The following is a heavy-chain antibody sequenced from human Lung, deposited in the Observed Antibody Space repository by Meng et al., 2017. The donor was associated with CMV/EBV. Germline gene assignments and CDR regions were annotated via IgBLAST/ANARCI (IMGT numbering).Heavy chain of an antibody. J-gene: IGHJ5*02. D-gene: IGHD2-15*01. Sequence: CTASGGSVSSGSYYWSWIRQPPGKGLEWIGYIYYSGSTYSNPSIKSRVTISVETSKNQFSLRLISVTAADTAVYYCARLGGFLNWFDPWGQGTLVTVSS. V-gene: IGHV4-31*03. CDR3: ARLGGFLNWFDP. CDR1: GGSVSSGSYY. CDR2: IYYSGST.